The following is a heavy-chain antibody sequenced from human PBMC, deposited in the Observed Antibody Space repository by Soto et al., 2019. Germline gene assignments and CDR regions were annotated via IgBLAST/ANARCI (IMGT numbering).Heavy chain of an antibody. CDR3: AGSYCGDDCALDY. V-gene: IGHV3-30-3*01. CDR1: GFTFSRYV. CDR2: ISKDGNSK. J-gene: IGHJ4*02. D-gene: IGHD2-21*02. Sequence: ESGGGVVQPGRSLRVSCAASGFTFSRYVMHWVRQAPGKGLEWVAVISKDGNSKHYADSVNGRFTISRDNPKSTLYLQMSSLRAEDTAVYYCAGSYCGDDCALDYWGQGTLVTVSS.